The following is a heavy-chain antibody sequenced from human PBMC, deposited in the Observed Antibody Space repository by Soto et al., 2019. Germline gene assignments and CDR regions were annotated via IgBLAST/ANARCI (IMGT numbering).Heavy chain of an antibody. CDR3: AKEYDSSGYYTDN. CDR2: ISSSSSTI. CDR1: GFTFSTYA. Sequence: EGCLRLSCSASGFTFSTYAMSWVRQAPGQGLEWVSYISSSSSTIYYADSVKGRFTISRDNSKNTLYLQMSSLRAEDTAVYYCAKEYDSSGYYTDNWGQGTLLTISS. V-gene: IGHV3-48*04. J-gene: IGHJ4*02. D-gene: IGHD3-22*01.